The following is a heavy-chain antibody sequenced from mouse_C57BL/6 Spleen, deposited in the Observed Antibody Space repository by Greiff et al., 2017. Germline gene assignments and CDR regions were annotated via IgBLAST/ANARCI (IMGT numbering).Heavy chain of an antibody. J-gene: IGHJ2*01. D-gene: IGHD2-1*01. CDR1: GYTFTDYE. Sequence: LQESGAELVRPGASVTLSCKASGYTFTDYEMHWVKQTPVHGLEWIGAIDPETGGTAYNQKFKGKAILTADKSSSTAYMELRSLTSEDSAVYYCTGGNYFFDYWGQGTTLTVSS. CDR3: TGGNYFFDY. V-gene: IGHV1-15*01. CDR2: IDPETGGT.